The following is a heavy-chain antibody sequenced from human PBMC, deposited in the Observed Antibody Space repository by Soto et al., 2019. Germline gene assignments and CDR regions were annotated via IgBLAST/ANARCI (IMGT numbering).Heavy chain of an antibody. V-gene: IGHV3-30-3*01. Sequence: QVQLVESGGGVVQPGRSLRLSCAASGFTFSSYAIHWVRQAPGKGLEWVAVISYDGGNKYYADSVKGRFTISRDNSKNMLYLQMNSLRGEDTAVYYCARGGYCSGTSWYRYGMDVWGQGTTVSVSS. CDR3: ARGGYCSGTSWYRYGMDV. D-gene: IGHD2-2*03. CDR1: GFTFSSYA. J-gene: IGHJ6*02. CDR2: ISYDGGNK.